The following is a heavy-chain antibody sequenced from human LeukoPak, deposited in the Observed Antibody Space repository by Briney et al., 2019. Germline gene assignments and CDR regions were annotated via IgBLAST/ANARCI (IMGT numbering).Heavy chain of an antibody. J-gene: IGHJ4*02. D-gene: IGHD3-22*01. CDR2: IYSGGST. CDR3: ASGYYYDSSGYYAHY. CDR1: GFTVSSNY. Sequence: RRSLRLSCAASGFTVSSNYMSWVRQAPGKGLEWVSVIYSGGSTYYADSVKGRFTISRDNSKNTLYLQMNSLRAEDTAVYYCASGYYYDSSGYYAHYWGQGTLVTVSS. V-gene: IGHV3-53*01.